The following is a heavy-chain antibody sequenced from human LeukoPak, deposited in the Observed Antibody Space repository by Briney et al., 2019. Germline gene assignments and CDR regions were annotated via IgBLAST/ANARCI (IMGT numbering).Heavy chain of an antibody. CDR3: ATLGTNYSGPGSYYWFDP. CDR2: FDPEDGET. D-gene: IGHD3-10*01. J-gene: IGHJ5*02. V-gene: IGHV1-24*01. Sequence: ASVKVSCKVSGYTLTELSMHWVRQAPGKGLEWMGGFDPEDGETIYAQTFQGRVTMTEDTSTATAYMELRRLRSPDTDVYYCATLGTNYSGPGSYYWFDPWGQGALVTVSS. CDR1: GYTLTELS.